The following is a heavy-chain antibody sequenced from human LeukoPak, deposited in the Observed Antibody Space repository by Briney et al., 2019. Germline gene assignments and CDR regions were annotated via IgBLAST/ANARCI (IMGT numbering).Heavy chain of an antibody. CDR3: ARASFGDPGYMDV. CDR2: IYYSGST. D-gene: IGHD2/OR15-2a*01. Sequence: SSETLSLTCAVYGGSFSGYYWSWIRQPPGKGLEWIGYIYYSGSTNYNPSLKSRVTISVDTSKNQFSLKLSSVTAADTAVYYCARASFGDPGYMDVWGKGTTVTISS. V-gene: IGHV4-59*01. CDR1: GGSFSGYY. J-gene: IGHJ6*03.